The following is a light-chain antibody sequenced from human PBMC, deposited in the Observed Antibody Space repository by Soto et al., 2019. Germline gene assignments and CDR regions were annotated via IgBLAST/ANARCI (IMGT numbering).Light chain of an antibody. CDR2: KAS. J-gene: IGKJ1*01. CDR1: QSINSR. Sequence: DIQMTQSPSTLSASVGDRVTITCRASQSINSRLAWYQQKPGKAPKLLIYKASTLESGVPSRFSGSGSGTEFTLTISSLQPDDFVTYYCQQYESYWTFGQGTKVEIK. V-gene: IGKV1-5*03. CDR3: QQYESYWT.